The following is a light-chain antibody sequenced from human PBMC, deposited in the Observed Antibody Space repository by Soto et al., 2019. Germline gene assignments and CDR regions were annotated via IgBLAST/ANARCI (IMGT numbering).Light chain of an antibody. V-gene: IGKV2-28*01. J-gene: IGKJ2*01. CDR2: ISS. CDR3: MQALHIPPL. CDR1: QSLLHSNGYNY. Sequence: DIVMTQSPLSLPVTPGEPASISCRSSQSLLHSNGYNYLDRYLQKPGQSPQLLIYISSNRASGVPDRFSGSGSGTDFTLKISRVEAEDVGIYYCMQALHIPPLFGQGTKLEIK.